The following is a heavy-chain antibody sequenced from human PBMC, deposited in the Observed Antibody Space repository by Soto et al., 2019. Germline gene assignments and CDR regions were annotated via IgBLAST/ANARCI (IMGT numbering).Heavy chain of an antibody. D-gene: IGHD3-9*01. J-gene: IGHJ3*02. CDR2: ISSSSSTI. Sequence: PGGSLRLPCAASGFTFSSYSMNWVRQAPGKGLEWVSYISSSSSTIYYADSVKGRFTISRDNAKNSLYLQMNSLRAEDTAVYYCAREGRYDILTGYYIRAFDIWGQGTMVT. CDR1: GFTFSSYS. CDR3: AREGRYDILTGYYIRAFDI. V-gene: IGHV3-48*01.